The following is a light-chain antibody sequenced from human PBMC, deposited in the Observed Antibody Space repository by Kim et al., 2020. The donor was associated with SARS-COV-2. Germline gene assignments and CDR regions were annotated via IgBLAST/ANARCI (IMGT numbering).Light chain of an antibody. J-gene: IGLJ1*01. Sequence: GQSVPISCTGTSNDVGNHKYVSWYRQQPGKAPELMIYEDKKRPSGVPDRFSGSKSGNTASLTVSGLQADDEADYYCLSYGGSYNYVFGTGTKVTVL. V-gene: IGLV2-8*01. CDR2: EDK. CDR1: SNDVGNHKY. CDR3: LSYGGSYNYV.